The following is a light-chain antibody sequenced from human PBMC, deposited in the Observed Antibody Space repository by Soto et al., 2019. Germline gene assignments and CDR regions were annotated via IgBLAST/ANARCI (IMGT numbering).Light chain of an antibody. Sequence: QSALTQPASVSGSPGQSITISCTGTSSDVGGYNYVSWYQQYPGKAPKLMIYEVSNRPSGVSNRFSGSKSGNTASLTISGLQAEDEADYYCSSYTSSSTLAIFGGGTKLTVL. CDR3: SSYTSSSTLAI. V-gene: IGLV2-14*01. J-gene: IGLJ2*01. CDR2: EVS. CDR1: SSDVGGYNY.